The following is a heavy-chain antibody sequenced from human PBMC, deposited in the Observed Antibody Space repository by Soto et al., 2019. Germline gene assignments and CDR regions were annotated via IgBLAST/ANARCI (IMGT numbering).Heavy chain of an antibody. Sequence: SSETLSLTCTVSGGSISSSSYYWGWIRQPPGKGLEWIGSIYYSGSTYYNPSLKSRVTISVDTSKNQFSLKLSSVTAADTAVYYCASITIFGVVREYDFDYWGQGTLVTVSS. V-gene: IGHV4-39*01. CDR3: ASITIFGVVREYDFDY. D-gene: IGHD3-3*01. CDR1: GGSISSSSYY. J-gene: IGHJ4*02. CDR2: IYYSGST.